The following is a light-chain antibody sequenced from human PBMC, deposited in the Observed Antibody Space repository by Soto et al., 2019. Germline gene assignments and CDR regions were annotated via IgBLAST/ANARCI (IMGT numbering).Light chain of an antibody. CDR2: YDS. J-gene: IGLJ1*01. Sequence: SYELTQPPSVSVAPEKTATITCGGNNIGNKRVNWYRQKPGQAPVLLISYDSDRPSGIPERFSGSNSENTATLTISRVEAGDEADYYCQVWDIMTDNYVFGSGTKVTVL. CDR3: QVWDIMTDNYV. CDR1: NIGNKR. V-gene: IGLV3-21*04.